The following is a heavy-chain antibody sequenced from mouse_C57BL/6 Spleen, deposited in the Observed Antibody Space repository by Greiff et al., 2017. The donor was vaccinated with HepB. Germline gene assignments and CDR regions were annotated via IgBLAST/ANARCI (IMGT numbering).Heavy chain of an antibody. CDR1: GFTFSSYG. CDR2: ISSGGSYT. CDR3: ARHYYSSSSYFDY. V-gene: IGHV5-6*01. J-gene: IGHJ2*01. D-gene: IGHD1-1*01. Sequence: EVKLVESGGDLVKPGGSLKLSCAASGFTFSSYGMSWVRQTPDKRLEWVATISSGGSYTYYPDSVKGRFTISRDNAKNTLYLQMSSLKSEDTAMYYCARHYYSSSSYFDYWGQGTTLTVSS.